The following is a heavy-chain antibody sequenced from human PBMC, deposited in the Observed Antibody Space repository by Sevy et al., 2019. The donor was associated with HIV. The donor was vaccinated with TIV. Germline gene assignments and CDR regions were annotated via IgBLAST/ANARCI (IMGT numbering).Heavy chain of an antibody. CDR1: GGSISSYY. CDR3: ARDRGGVSEKNWFDP. D-gene: IGHD3-10*01. V-gene: IGHV4-59*01. Sequence: SETLSLTCTVSGGSISSYYWSWIRQPPGKGLEWIGYIYYSGSTNYNPSLKSRVTISVDTSKNQFPLKLSSVTAADTAVYYCARDRGGVSEKNWFDPWGQGTLVTVSS. J-gene: IGHJ5*02. CDR2: IYYSGST.